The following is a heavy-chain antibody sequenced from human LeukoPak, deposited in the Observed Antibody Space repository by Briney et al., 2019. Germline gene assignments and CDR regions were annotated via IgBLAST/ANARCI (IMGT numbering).Heavy chain of an antibody. CDR1: GGSFSGYY. D-gene: IGHD3-3*01. Sequence: SETLSLTCAVYGGSFSGYYWSWIRQPPGKGLEGIGEINHSGSTNYNPSLKSRVTISVDTSKNKFSLKLSSVTAADTAVYYCARGLYYYFWSGLHYYYYMDVWGKGTTVTVSS. V-gene: IGHV4-34*01. J-gene: IGHJ6*03. CDR3: ARGLYYYFWSGLHYYYYMDV. CDR2: INHSGST.